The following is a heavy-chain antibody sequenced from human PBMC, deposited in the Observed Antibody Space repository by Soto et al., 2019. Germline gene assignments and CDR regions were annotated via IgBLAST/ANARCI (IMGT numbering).Heavy chain of an antibody. CDR1: EYSFTGHY. CDR2: IDPKSGDT. V-gene: IGHV1-2*02. Sequence: VKVSCKASEYSFTGHYLHWVRQAPGQGLEWMGWIDPKSGDTKYAPKFRDRVTMTSDTSINTAYMDLNSLRAEDTAVYYCARESEDLTSNFDYWGQGTLVTVSS. J-gene: IGHJ4*02. CDR3: ARESEDLTSNFDY.